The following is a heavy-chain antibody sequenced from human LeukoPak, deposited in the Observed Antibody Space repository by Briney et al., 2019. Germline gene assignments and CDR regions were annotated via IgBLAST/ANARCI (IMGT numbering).Heavy chain of an antibody. J-gene: IGHJ5*02. CDR1: GYTFTDYN. CDR3: ATLTTVSEWFDP. CDR2: INPNSGGT. Sequence: ASVKVSCKASGYTFTDYNIHWVRQAPGQGLEWMGWINPNSGGTNYAQRFQGMVTMTRDTSISTAYMELSRLRSDDTAVYYCATLTTVSEWFDPWGQGTLVTVSS. V-gene: IGHV1-2*02. D-gene: IGHD4-11*01.